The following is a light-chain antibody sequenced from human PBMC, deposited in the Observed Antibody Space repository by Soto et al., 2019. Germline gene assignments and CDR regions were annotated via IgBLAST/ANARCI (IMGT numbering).Light chain of an antibody. V-gene: IGKV1-39*01. Sequence: DIQMTQSRSSLSASVGDRVTITCRASQSISSYLNWYQQKPGKAPKLLIYAASSLQSGVPSRFSGSGSGTEFTLTISSLQPEDFATYYCQQSYSTPPFTFGPGTKVDIK. J-gene: IGKJ3*01. CDR3: QQSYSTPPFT. CDR2: AAS. CDR1: QSISSY.